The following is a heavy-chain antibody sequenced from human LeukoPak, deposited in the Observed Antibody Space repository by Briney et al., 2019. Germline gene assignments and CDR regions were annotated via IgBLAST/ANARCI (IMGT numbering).Heavy chain of an antibody. Sequence: GGSLRLSCAASGFTLRDYAIHWVRQAPGKGLAWVSLSLINNDGHKTYYADSVKGRFTISRDNSRNSLYLQMNSLTIEDTALYFCTKGLRSGTYYNIFDYWSQGTLVTVSS. J-gene: IGHJ4*02. CDR1: GFTLRDYA. V-gene: IGHV3-43*02. CDR3: TKGLRSGTYYNIFDY. D-gene: IGHD3-10*01. CDR2: INNDGHKT.